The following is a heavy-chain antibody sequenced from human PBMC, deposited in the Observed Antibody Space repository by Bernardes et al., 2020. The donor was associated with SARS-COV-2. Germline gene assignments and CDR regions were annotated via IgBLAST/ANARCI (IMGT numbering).Heavy chain of an antibody. CDR2: ISSSGSYI. D-gene: IGHD2-8*02. CDR1: GFTFSSYS. J-gene: IGHJ4*02. V-gene: IGHV3-21*01. Sequence: SLRLSCAASGFTFSSYSMNWVRQAPGKGLDWVSSISSSGSYIYYADSVRGRFTISRDNAKNSLHLQMDSLRVEDTAIYYCATDLSGPKDYWGQGTLVTVSS. CDR3: ATDLSGPKDY.